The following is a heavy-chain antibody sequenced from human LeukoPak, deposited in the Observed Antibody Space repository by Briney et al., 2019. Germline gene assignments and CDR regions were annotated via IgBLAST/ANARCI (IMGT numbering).Heavy chain of an antibody. Sequence: PSETLSLTCTVSGGSISSYYWSWIRQPAGKGLAWTGRIYTSGSPNYNPSLKGRLTISLDTSQNQFSLRLSSVTAADTAVYYCARVTNIRMGVGYNYYYYMDVWGKGTTVTVSS. CDR2: IYTSGSP. CDR1: GGSISSYY. J-gene: IGHJ6*03. V-gene: IGHV4-4*07. D-gene: IGHD2-8*01. CDR3: ARVTNIRMGVGYNYYYYMDV.